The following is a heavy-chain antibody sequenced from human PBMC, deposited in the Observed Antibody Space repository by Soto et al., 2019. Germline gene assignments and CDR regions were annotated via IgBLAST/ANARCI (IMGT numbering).Heavy chain of an antibody. CDR1: GCSISSYY. J-gene: IGHJ4*02. CDR3: AREGDSGYDLDY. CDR2: IYYSGST. Sequence: PXETLSLTCTVSGCSISSYYWSWIRQPPGKGLEWIGYIYYSGSTNYNPSLKSRVTISVDTSKNQFSLKLSSVTAADTAVYYCAREGDSGYDLDYWGQGTLVTVSS. V-gene: IGHV4-59*01. D-gene: IGHD5-12*01.